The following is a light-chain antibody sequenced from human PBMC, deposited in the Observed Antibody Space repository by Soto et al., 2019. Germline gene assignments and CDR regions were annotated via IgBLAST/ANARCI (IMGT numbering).Light chain of an antibody. J-gene: IGLJ3*02. CDR2: EGS. CDR1: STDVGRFDL. Sequence: QSALTQPASVSGSPGQSITISCSGTSTDVGRFDLVSWYQQHPGKAPKLMIFEGSKRASGISNPFSGSTSGNTASLTISGLQAEDESDYFCCSYVASSTLVFGGGTKLTVL. CDR3: CSYVASSTLV. V-gene: IGLV2-23*01.